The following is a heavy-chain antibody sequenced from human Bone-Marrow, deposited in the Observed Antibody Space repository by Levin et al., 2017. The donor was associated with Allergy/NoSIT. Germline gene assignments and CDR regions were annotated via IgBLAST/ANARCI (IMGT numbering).Heavy chain of an antibody. V-gene: IGHV3-7*01. J-gene: IGHJ6*02. D-gene: IGHD3-3*01. CDR2: IKQDGSEK. CDR1: GFTFSSYW. CDR3: ARGRSDTIFRFMARYYYYYGMDG. Sequence: GESLKISCAASGFTFSSYWMSWVRQAPGKGLEWVANIKQDGSEKYYVDSVKGRFTISRDNAKNSLYLQMNSLRAEDTAVYYCARGRSDTIFRFMARYYYYYGMDGWGQGTTVTVSS.